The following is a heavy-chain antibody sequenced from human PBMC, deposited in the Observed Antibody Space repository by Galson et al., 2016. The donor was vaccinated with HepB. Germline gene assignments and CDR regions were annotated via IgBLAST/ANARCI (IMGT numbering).Heavy chain of an antibody. Sequence: SLRLSCAASGFTFSSYGMHWVRQAPGKGLEWVAFISYDGSNKKYADSEKGRFTISRDNSKKTLYQQMNSLRAEDTAVYYCAKDGRFYCSSASCHDHFHYWGQGTLVTVSS. D-gene: IGHD2-2*01. J-gene: IGHJ4*02. CDR2: ISYDGSNK. V-gene: IGHV3-30*18. CDR3: AKDGRFYCSSASCHDHFHY. CDR1: GFTFSSYG.